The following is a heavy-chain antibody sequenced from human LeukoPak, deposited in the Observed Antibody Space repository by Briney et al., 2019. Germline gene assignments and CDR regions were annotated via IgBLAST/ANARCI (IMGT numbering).Heavy chain of an antibody. Sequence: SETLSLTCTVSGGSISSYYWSWIRQPPGKGLEFIGYIYNSVNDYNPSLKSRVIISSDPSKNQVSLRLRSMTAADTAVYYCAILPTVWGQGTLVTVSS. V-gene: IGHV4-59*01. D-gene: IGHD1-14*01. CDR2: IYNSVN. J-gene: IGHJ4*02. CDR1: GGSISSYY. CDR3: AILPTV.